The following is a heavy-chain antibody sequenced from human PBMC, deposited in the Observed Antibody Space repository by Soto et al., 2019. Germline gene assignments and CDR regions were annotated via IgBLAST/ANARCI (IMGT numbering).Heavy chain of an antibody. V-gene: IGHV6-1*01. CDR1: GDIVSSNSAA. J-gene: IGHJ3*02. CDR3: ARYSSPLHQYALDI. Sequence: SQTLSLTCAISGDIVSSNSAAWNWIRQSPSRGLEWLGRIYYRSKWDNDYAISVESRISINPDTSRNQFSLHLNSVTPEDTAVYYCARYSSPLHQYALDIWGQGTMVTVS. D-gene: IGHD6-13*01. CDR2: IYYRSKWDN.